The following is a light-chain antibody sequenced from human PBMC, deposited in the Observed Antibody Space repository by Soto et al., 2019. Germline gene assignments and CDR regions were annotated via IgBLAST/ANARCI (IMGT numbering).Light chain of an antibody. CDR2: LEGSGSY. Sequence: QLVLTQSSSASASLGSSVKFTCTQSSGHSSYIIAWHQQQPGKAPRYLMKLEGSGSYNKGSGVPDRFSGSSSGADRYLTISNLQFEDEADYYCETWDSNTRVFGGGTKVTVL. V-gene: IGLV4-60*02. CDR1: SGHSSYI. J-gene: IGLJ2*01. CDR3: ETWDSNTRV.